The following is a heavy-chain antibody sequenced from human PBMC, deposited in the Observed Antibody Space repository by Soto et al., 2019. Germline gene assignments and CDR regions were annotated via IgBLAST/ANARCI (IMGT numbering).Heavy chain of an antibody. CDR2: IYSGDTT. J-gene: IGHJ6*02. V-gene: IGHV3-53*01. CDR3: ARDLRTLYGMDV. Sequence: EVQLVESGGGLIQPGGSLRLSCAASGFTVSSNYMSWVRQAPGKGLEWGSVIYSGDTTYYADSVKGRFTISRDHSKNTLYLQMNGLSAEDTAVYYCARDLRTLYGMDVWGQGTTVTVSS. CDR1: GFTVSSNY.